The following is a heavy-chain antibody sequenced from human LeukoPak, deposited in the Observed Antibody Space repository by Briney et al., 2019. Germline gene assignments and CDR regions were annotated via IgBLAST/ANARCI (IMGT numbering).Heavy chain of an antibody. V-gene: IGHV1-2*02. CDR1: GYTFTGQY. Sequence: ASVKVSCKASGYTFTGQYMYWVRQAPGQGLEWMGWINPNSGDTNYAQKFQGRVTMTRDTSISTAYMDLNRLTSDDTAVYYCARRLTTSQDLDYWGQGTLATVSS. D-gene: IGHD2-2*01. CDR2: INPNSGDT. J-gene: IGHJ4*02. CDR3: ARRLTTSQDLDY.